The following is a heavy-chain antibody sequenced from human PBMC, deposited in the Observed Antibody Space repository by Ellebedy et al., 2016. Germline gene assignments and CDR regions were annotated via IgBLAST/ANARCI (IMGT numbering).Heavy chain of an antibody. CDR2: IFHGGSA. Sequence: SETLSLTXTVSGASINSNSYYWGWIRQPPGKGLEWIGSIFHGGSAYYNPSLKSRVTLSVDTSKSQFSLEVNSVTAADTAIYFCARGTGFDYWGPGTLVTVSS. V-gene: IGHV4-39*07. D-gene: IGHD1-14*01. CDR1: GASINSNSYY. J-gene: IGHJ4*02. CDR3: ARGTGFDY.